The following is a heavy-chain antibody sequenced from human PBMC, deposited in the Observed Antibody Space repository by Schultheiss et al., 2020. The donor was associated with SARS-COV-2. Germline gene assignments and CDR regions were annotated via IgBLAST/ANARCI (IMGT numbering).Heavy chain of an antibody. V-gene: IGHV4-4*02. CDR2: IYHSGST. CDR1: GGSISSGNW. CDR3: ARVLLRDYWFGGGWWFDP. D-gene: IGHD3-10*01. Sequence: SETLSLTCAVSGGSISSGNWWSWVRQPPGKGLEWIGEIYHSGSTNYKPSLKSRVTISVDTSKNQFSLKLSSVTAADTAVYYCARVLLRDYWFGGGWWFDPWGQGTLVTVSS. J-gene: IGHJ5*02.